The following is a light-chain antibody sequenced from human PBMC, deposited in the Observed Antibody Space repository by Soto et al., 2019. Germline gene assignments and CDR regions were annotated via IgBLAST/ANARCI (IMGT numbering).Light chain of an antibody. CDR1: SSDVGAYNY. CDR2: DVS. CDR3: NSYTSSNSYV. V-gene: IGLV2-14*03. Sequence: QSALTQPASVSGSPGQSITISCTGTSSDVGAYNYVSWYQQHPGKAPKLMIYDVSNRPSGVSSRFSASKSGNTASLTISGLQSEDEADYFCNSYTSSNSYVFGNGTQLTVL. J-gene: IGLJ1*01.